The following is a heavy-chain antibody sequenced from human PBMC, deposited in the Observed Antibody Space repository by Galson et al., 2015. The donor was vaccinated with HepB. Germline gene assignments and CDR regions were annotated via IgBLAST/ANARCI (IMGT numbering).Heavy chain of an antibody. J-gene: IGHJ4*02. CDR1: GGTFSNYA. V-gene: IGHV1-69*13. Sequence: SVKVSCKASGGTFSNYAISWVRQAPGQGLEWMGGIIPLFGTANYAPNFQGRVTIVADESTSTVYMELRSLRSEDTAVYYCARAFSGDPTLQYFFYWGQGTVVTVSS. CDR3: ARAFSGDPTLQYFFY. CDR2: IIPLFGTA. D-gene: IGHD3-3*01.